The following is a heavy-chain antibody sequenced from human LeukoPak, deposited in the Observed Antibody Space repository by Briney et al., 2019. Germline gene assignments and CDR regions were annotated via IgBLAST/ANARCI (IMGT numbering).Heavy chain of an antibody. CDR1: GYTFTSYG. D-gene: IGHD3-10*01. J-gene: IGHJ4*02. Sequence: ASVKVSCKASGYTFTSYGISWVRQAPGQGLEWMGWISAYNGNTNYAQKLQGRVTMTTDTSTSTAYMELRSLRSDDTAVYYCATVYGSGSYGPNYFDYWGQGTLVTVSS. CDR3: ATVYGSGSYGPNYFDY. CDR2: ISAYNGNT. V-gene: IGHV1-18*01.